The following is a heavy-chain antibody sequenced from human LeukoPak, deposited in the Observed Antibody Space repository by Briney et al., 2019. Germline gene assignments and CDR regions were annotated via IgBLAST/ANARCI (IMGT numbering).Heavy chain of an antibody. Sequence: ASVKVSCKASGYTFTSYYMHWVRQAPGQGLEWMGIINPGGGSTSYAQKFQGRVTMTRDTSTSTVYMELSSLRSEDTAVYYCARDRGSGWYYYGMDVWGRGTTVTVSS. CDR1: GYTFTSYY. CDR2: INPGGGST. J-gene: IGHJ6*02. V-gene: IGHV1-46*01. D-gene: IGHD6-19*01. CDR3: ARDRGSGWYYYGMDV.